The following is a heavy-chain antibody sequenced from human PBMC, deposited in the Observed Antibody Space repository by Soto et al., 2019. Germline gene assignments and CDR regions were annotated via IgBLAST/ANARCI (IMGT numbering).Heavy chain of an antibody. CDR2: ISYDGSNK. V-gene: IGHV3-30-3*01. Sequence: SGGSLRLSCAASGFTFSSSAMHWVRQAPGRGLEWVAVISYDGSNKYYADSVKGRFTISRDNSKNTLYLQMNSLRAEDTAVYPCARDVEYSGYDPGIDYWGQGTLVTVSS. CDR3: ARDVEYSGYDPGIDY. J-gene: IGHJ4*02. D-gene: IGHD5-12*01. CDR1: GFTFSSSA.